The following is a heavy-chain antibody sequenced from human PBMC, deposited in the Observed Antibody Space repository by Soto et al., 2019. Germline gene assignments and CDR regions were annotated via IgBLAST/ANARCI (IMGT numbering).Heavy chain of an antibody. J-gene: IGHJ5*02. Sequence: SETLSLTCTVSGCSISSYYWSWIRQPPGKGLEWIGYIYYSGSTNYNPSLKSRVTISVDTSKNQFSLKLSSVTAADTAVYYCARDAPTQYYDFWSGYYPGAGWFDPWGQGTLVTVSS. D-gene: IGHD3-3*01. V-gene: IGHV4-59*12. CDR2: IYYSGST. CDR1: GCSISSYY. CDR3: ARDAPTQYYDFWSGYYPGAGWFDP.